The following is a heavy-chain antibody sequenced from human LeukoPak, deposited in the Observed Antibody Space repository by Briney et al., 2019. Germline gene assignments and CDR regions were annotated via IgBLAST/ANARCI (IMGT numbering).Heavy chain of an antibody. Sequence: GGSLRLSCAASGFTFSSYWMHWVRQAPGKGLVWVSRINSDGSSTSYADSVKGRFTISRDNSKNTLYLQMNSLRAEDTAVYYCARGIDSSGYYIDQWGQGTLVTVSS. D-gene: IGHD3-22*01. J-gene: IGHJ4*02. CDR1: GFTFSSYW. CDR2: INSDGSST. V-gene: IGHV3-74*01. CDR3: ARGIDSSGYYIDQ.